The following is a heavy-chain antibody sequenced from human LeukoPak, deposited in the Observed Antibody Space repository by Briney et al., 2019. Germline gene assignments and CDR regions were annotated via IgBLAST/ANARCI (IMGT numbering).Heavy chain of an antibody. V-gene: IGHV3-9*01. Sequence: SLRLSCAASGFIFDDYAMYWVRQAPGKGLEWVSGISWNSGYIGYADSVKGRFSISRDNAKNSVYLQMNSLRPEDAALYYCAKDRSCSSTSCYTGFDYWGQRTQVTVSS. CDR3: AKDRSCSSTSCYTGFDY. J-gene: IGHJ4*02. D-gene: IGHD2-2*02. CDR1: GFIFDDYA. CDR2: ISWNSGYI.